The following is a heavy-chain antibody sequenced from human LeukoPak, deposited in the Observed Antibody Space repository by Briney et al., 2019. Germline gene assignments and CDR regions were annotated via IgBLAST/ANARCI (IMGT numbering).Heavy chain of an antibody. D-gene: IGHD4-23*01. V-gene: IGHV3-30*02. CDR1: GFTFSSYG. J-gene: IGHJ6*03. CDR2: IRYDGSNK. Sequence: GSLRLSCAASGFTFSSYGMHWVRQAPGEGLEWVAFIRYDGSNKYYADSVKGRFTISRDNSKSTLYLQMNSLRTEDTAVYYCARAFGGFTPFYYYYMDVWGKGTTVTASS. CDR3: ARAFGGFTPFYYYYMDV.